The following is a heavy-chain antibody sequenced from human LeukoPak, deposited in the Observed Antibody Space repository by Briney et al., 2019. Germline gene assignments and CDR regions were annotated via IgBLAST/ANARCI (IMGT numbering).Heavy chain of an antibody. J-gene: IGHJ5*02. CDR2: IIPIFGTA. CDR3: ARVAAAGTNWFDP. Sequence: ASVKVSCKASGYTFTSYGISWVRQAPGQGLEWMGRIIPIFGTANYAQKFQGRVTITTDESTSTAYMELSSLRSEDTAVYYCARVAAAGTNWFDPWGQGTLVTVSS. D-gene: IGHD6-13*01. V-gene: IGHV1-69*05. CDR1: GYTFTSYG.